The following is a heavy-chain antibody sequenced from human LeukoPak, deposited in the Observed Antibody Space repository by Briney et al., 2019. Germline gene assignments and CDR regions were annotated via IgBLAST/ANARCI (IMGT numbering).Heavy chain of an antibody. J-gene: IGHJ3*02. Sequence: PGGSLTLSCSASGLTVSSNYMSWVRPAPGKGLDWVSFIYSGGSKYYADSVKGRLTIVRDNSENTQYLQVNRLSAEDTAVYYWERGESGSNDAFDIWGQGTMVTVSS. CDR3: ERGESGSNDAFDI. D-gene: IGHD3-10*01. CDR1: GLTVSSNY. V-gene: IGHV3-66*01. CDR2: IYSGGSK.